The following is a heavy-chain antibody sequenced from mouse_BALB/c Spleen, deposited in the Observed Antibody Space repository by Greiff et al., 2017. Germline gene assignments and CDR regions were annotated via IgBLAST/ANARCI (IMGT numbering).Heavy chain of an antibody. J-gene: IGHJ3*01. CDR1: GFSLTSYG. CDR2: IWAGGST. D-gene: IGHD2-14*01. V-gene: IGHV2-9*02. Sequence: VKVVESGPGLVAPSQSLSITCTVSGFSLTSYGVHWVRQPPGKGLEWLGVIWAGGSTNYNSALMSRLSISKDNSKSQVFLKMNSLQTDDTAMYYCARVVRRGSWFAYWGQGTLVTVSA. CDR3: ARVVRRGSWFAY.